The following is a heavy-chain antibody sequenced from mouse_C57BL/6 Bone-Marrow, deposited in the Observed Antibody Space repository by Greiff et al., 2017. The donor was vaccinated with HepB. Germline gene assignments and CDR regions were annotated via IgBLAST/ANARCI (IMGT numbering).Heavy chain of an antibody. CDR1: GYAFTNYL. V-gene: IGHV1-54*01. D-gene: IGHD3-3*01. J-gene: IGHJ2*01. CDR3: ARGTDLGNYFDY. CDR2: INPGSGGT. Sequence: QVQLQQSGAELVRPGTSVKVSCKASGYAFTNYLIEWVKQRPGQGLEWIGVINPGSGGTNYNEKFKGKATLTADKSSSTAYMQLSSLTSEDSAVYLCARGTDLGNYFDYWGQGTTLTVSS.